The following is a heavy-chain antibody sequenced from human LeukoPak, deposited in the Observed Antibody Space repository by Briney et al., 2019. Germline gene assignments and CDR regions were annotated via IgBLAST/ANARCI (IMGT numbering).Heavy chain of an antibody. CDR1: GGSISSGSYY. J-gene: IGHJ2*01. Sequence: SETLSLTCTVSGGSISSGSYYWGWIRQPPGKGLEWIGSIYYSGSTYYNPSLKSRVTISVDTSKNQFSLKLSSVTAADTAVYYCARDQYYYDSSGSRRYFDLWGRGTLDTVSS. D-gene: IGHD3-22*01. CDR3: ARDQYYYDSSGSRRYFDL. V-gene: IGHV4-39*07. CDR2: IYYSGST.